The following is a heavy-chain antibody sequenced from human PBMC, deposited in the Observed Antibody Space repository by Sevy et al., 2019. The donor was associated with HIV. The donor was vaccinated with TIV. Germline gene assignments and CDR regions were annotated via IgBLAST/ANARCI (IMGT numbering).Heavy chain of an antibody. CDR3: AREGGSYLRRKYYFDY. CDR2: IYYSGST. Sequence: SETVSLTCTVSGGSISSGDYYWSWIRQPPGKGLEWIGYIYYSGSTYYNPSLKSRVTISVDTSKNQFSLKLSSVTAGDTAVYYCAREGGSYLRRKYYFDYWGQGTLVTVSS. D-gene: IGHD1-26*01. V-gene: IGHV4-30-4*01. J-gene: IGHJ4*02. CDR1: GGSISSGDYY.